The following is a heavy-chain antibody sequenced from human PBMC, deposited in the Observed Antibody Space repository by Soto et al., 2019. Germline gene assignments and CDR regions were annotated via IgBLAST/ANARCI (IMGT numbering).Heavy chain of an antibody. CDR1: GFIFSGYW. J-gene: IGHJ5*02. CDR2: IKGDGSGI. V-gene: IGHV3-74*01. Sequence: EVQLLESGGGLVPPGGSLRLSCAASGFIFSGYWMHWVRQAQGKGLVWVSRIKGDGSGISYADSVKGRFTISRDNVKKTLYLQMNSLRAEDTAVYYCARAICSGGRCFLLDLWGQGTLVTVSS. CDR3: ARAICSGGRCFLLDL. D-gene: IGHD2-15*01.